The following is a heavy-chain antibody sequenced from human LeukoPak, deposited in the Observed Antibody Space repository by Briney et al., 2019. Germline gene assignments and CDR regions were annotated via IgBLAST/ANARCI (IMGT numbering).Heavy chain of an antibody. J-gene: IGHJ3*02. CDR2: IRDGSRDT. V-gene: IGHV3-21*01. Sequence: GGSLRLSCATSGFTFSSFTMNWVRQAPGKGLEWVSTIRDGSRDTHYADSVKGRFTISRDNAKNTLYLQMNSLRAEDTAVYYCARGTGYSVFDIWGQGTMVTVSS. CDR1: GFTFSSFT. D-gene: IGHD1-26*01. CDR3: ARGTGYSVFDI.